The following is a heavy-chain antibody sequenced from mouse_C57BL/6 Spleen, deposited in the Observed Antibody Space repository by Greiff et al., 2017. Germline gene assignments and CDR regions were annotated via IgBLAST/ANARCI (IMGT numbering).Heavy chain of an antibody. J-gene: IGHJ1*03. Sequence: EVKLVESGPGLVKPSQSLSLTCSVTGYSITSGYYWNWIRPFPGNKLEWMGYISYDGSNNYNPSLKNRISITRYTSKNQFFLMLNSVTTEDTATFYCARRGYLWYFDVWGTGTTVTVSS. CDR1: GYSITSGYY. CDR2: ISYDGSN. D-gene: IGHD5-1*01. V-gene: IGHV3-6*01. CDR3: ARRGYLWYFDV.